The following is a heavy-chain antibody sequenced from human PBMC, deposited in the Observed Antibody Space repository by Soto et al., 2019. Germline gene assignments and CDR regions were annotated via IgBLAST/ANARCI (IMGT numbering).Heavy chain of an antibody. V-gene: IGHV4-59*01. CDR2: IYYSGST. Sequence: SETLSLTCTVSGGSISSYYWSWIRQPPGKGLEWIGYIYYSGSTNYNPSLKSRVTISVDTSKNQFSLKLSSVTAADTAVYYCARHSYYYDSSGYYLFDYWGQGTLVTVS. D-gene: IGHD3-22*01. CDR1: GGSISSYY. CDR3: ARHSYYYDSSGYYLFDY. J-gene: IGHJ4*02.